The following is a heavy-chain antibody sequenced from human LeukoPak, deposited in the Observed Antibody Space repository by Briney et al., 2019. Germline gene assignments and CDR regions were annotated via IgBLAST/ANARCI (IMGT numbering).Heavy chain of an antibody. D-gene: IGHD2-2*01. CDR2: IYQSGNT. V-gene: IGHV4-30-2*01. Sequence: SETLSLTCTVSGASISSDGYYWNWIRQPPGKGLEWIGYIYQSGNTYYNPSLTSRVTISVDRSKNQFSLKLTSVTAADTAVYYCARDIRPYCSSGACRGGFDYWGQGALVTVSS. CDR1: GASISSDGYY. CDR3: ARDIRPYCSSGACRGGFDY. J-gene: IGHJ4*01.